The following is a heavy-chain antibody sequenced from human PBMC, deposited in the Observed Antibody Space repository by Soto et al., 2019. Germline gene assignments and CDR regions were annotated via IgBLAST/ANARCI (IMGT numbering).Heavy chain of an antibody. Sequence: SLRLSCAASGFTFSSYAMSWVRQAPGKGLEWVSAISGSGGGTYYADSVKGRFTISRDNSKNTLYLQMNSLRAEDTAVYYCAKGDLWFGELSYFDYWGQGTLVTVSS. CDR1: GFTFSSYA. D-gene: IGHD3-10*01. V-gene: IGHV3-23*01. CDR3: AKGDLWFGELSYFDY. CDR2: ISGSGGGT. J-gene: IGHJ4*02.